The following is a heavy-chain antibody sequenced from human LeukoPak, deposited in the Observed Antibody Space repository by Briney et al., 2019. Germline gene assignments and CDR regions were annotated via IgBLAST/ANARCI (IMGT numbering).Heavy chain of an antibody. V-gene: IGHV4-31*03. Sequence: ASQTLSLTCTVSGGSISSGGYYWSWIRQHPGKGLEWIGYIYYSGSTNYNPSLKSRVTISVDTSKNQFSLKLSSVTAADTAVYYCARWMPDILGIRYDYWGQGTLVTVSS. CDR3: ARWMPDILGIRYDY. J-gene: IGHJ4*02. D-gene: IGHD3-9*01. CDR2: IYYSGST. CDR1: GGSISSGGYY.